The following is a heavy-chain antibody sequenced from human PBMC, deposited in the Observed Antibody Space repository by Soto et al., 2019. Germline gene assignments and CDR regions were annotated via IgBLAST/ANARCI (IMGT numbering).Heavy chain of an antibody. CDR2: IYSGGST. CDR1: GFTVSSNY. CDR3: ARDRGYYYDSSGYYDY. V-gene: IGHV3-66*01. Sequence: EVQLVESGGGLVQPGGSLRLSCAASGFTVSSNYMSWVRQAPGKGLEWVSVIYSGGSTYYADSVKGRFTISRDNSKXXLYLQMNILRAEDTAVYYCARDRGYYYDSSGYYDYWGQGTLVTVSS. D-gene: IGHD3-22*01. J-gene: IGHJ4*02.